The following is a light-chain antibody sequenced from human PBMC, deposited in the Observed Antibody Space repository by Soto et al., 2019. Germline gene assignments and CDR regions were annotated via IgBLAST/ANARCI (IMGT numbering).Light chain of an antibody. Sequence: IQLTQSPSSLSASVGDRFTITCMASQDIGIYLAWYQQKPGKAPNLLIYAASSLQRGVPSRFSGSGSGTEFTLTISSLQPDDFATYYCQQYNSYSPATFGQGTKVDIK. J-gene: IGKJ1*01. CDR3: QQYNSYSPAT. V-gene: IGKV1-9*01. CDR2: AAS. CDR1: QDIGIY.